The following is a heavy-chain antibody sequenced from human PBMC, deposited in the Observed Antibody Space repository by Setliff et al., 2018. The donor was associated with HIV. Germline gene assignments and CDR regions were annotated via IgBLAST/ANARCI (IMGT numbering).Heavy chain of an antibody. V-gene: IGHV4-4*07. CDR2: TSVSGSA. Sequence: PSETLSLTCTVSGDSISSYYWTWIRQPAGKTLEWIGRTSVSGSATYNPPLKSRVTISIATSKGQFSLRLHSVTAADTAVYYCARVPVAGTARGVFDIWGQGTMVTVSS. CDR1: GDSISSYY. CDR3: ARVPVAGTARGVFDI. J-gene: IGHJ3*02. D-gene: IGHD6-19*01.